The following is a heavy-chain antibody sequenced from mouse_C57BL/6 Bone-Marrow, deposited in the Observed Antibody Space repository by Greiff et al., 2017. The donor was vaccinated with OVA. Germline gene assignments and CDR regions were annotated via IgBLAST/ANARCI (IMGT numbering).Heavy chain of an antibody. CDR3: TRGYYYGSSSFAY. J-gene: IGHJ3*01. CDR2: ISSGGDYI. CDR1: GFTFSSYA. Sequence: EVKLMESGEGLVKPGGSLKLSCAASGFTFSSYAMSWVRQTPEKRLEWVAYISSGGDYIYYADPVKGRFTISRDNARNTLYLQMSSLKSEDTAMYYCTRGYYYGSSSFAYWGQGTLVTVSA. V-gene: IGHV5-9-1*02. D-gene: IGHD1-1*01.